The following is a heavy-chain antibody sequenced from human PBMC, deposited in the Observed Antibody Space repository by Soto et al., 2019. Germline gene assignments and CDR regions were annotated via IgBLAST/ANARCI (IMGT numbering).Heavy chain of an antibody. CDR3: ARARGYDYFCYFDL. J-gene: IGHJ2*01. CDR2: IYYSGST. D-gene: IGHD5-12*01. V-gene: IGHV4-59*01. CDR1: GGSISSYY. Sequence: QVQLQESGPGLVKPSETLSLTCTVSGGSISSYYWSWIRQPPGKGLEWIGYIYYSGSTNYNPSLKSRVTISVDTSKNQFSLKLSSVTAADTAVYYCARARGYDYFCYFDLWGRGTLVTVSS.